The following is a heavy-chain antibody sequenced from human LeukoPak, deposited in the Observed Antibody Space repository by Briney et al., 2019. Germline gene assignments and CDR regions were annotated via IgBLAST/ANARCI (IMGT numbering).Heavy chain of an antibody. CDR3: AKGLGSFGGVIVSTYFDY. CDR2: ISYDGSNK. J-gene: IGHJ4*02. Sequence: GGSLRLSCAASGFTFSSYGMPWVRQAPGKGLEWVAVISYDGSNKYCVDSVKGRFAISRDNSKNTLYLQMNSLRAEDTAVYYCAKGLGSFGGVIVSTYFDYWGQGTLVTVSS. CDR1: GFTFSSYG. D-gene: IGHD3-16*02. V-gene: IGHV3-30*18.